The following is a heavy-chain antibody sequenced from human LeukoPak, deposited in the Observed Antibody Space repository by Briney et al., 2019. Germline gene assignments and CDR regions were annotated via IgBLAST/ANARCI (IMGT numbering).Heavy chain of an antibody. CDR2: FDPEDGET. CDR1: GYTLTELS. D-gene: IGHD3-22*01. J-gene: IGHJ1*01. CDR3: APGDSRGYSPSVLQH. Sequence: VASVKVSCKVSGYTLTELSMHWVRQAPGKGLEGVGGFDPEDGETIYAQKFQGRVTLTQDTSTDTAYMDMSTLRSQDTAVYYCAPGDSRGYSPSVLQHWGQGTLVTVSS. V-gene: IGHV1-24*01.